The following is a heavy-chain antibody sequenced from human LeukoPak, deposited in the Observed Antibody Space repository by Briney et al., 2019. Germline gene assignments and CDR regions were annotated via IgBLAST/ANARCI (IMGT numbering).Heavy chain of an antibody. CDR1: GYSISSGYY. CDR3: ARERRYCSSTSCYIGWFDP. V-gene: IGHV4-38-2*02. CDR2: IYHSGST. Sequence: SETLSLTCTVSGYSISSGYYWGWIRQPPGKGLEWIGIIYHSGSTYYNPSLESRVTISVDTSKNQFSLKLSSVTAADTAVYYCARERRYCSSTSCYIGWFDPWGQGTLVTVSS. J-gene: IGHJ5*02. D-gene: IGHD2-2*02.